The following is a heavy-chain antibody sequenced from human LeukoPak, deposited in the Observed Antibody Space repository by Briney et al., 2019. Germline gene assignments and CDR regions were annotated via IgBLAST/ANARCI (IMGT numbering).Heavy chain of an antibody. Sequence: SETLSLTCAVPGGSFTGYYWSWIRPSPGKGLEWVGEISHAGSTTYNPSLKGRVIISLDTSKNHFSLSLTSLTAADTAVYYCARDMTTTPGAYDYWGQGALVAVSS. CDR1: GGSFTGYY. V-gene: IGHV4-34*01. CDR2: ISHAGST. J-gene: IGHJ4*02. CDR3: ARDMTTTPGAYDY. D-gene: IGHD4-11*01.